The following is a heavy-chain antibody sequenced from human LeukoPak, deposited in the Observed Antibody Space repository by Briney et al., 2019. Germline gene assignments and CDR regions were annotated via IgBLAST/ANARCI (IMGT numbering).Heavy chain of an antibody. Sequence: GGSLRLSCAASGFTVSSSYMSWVRQAPGKGLEWVSVIYSGGSTYYADSVKGRFTISRDNSKNTLYLQMNSLRAEDTAVYYCARDYYDSSGYCLDYWGQGTLVTVSS. J-gene: IGHJ4*02. D-gene: IGHD3-22*01. CDR2: IYSGGST. CDR1: GFTVSSSY. CDR3: ARDYYDSSGYCLDY. V-gene: IGHV3-66*01.